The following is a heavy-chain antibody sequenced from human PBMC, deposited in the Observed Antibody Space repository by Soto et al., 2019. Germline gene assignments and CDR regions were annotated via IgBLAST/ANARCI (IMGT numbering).Heavy chain of an antibody. Sequence: QVYLVQSGPEVRKPGASVKVSCKASGYTFSRYGVTWVRQAPGQGPEWLGWISTHSGNTNYAQRLQGRVTVTTDTSTNTTYTELRSLTSDDTAVYYCASSRVGGSGSYFDYWGQGTLVTVSS. J-gene: IGHJ4*01. CDR3: ASSRVGGSGSYFDY. D-gene: IGHD3-10*01. CDR2: ISTHSGNT. CDR1: GYTFSRYG. V-gene: IGHV1-18*01.